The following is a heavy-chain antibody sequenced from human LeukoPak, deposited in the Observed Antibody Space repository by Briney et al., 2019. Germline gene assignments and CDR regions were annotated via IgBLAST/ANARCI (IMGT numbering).Heavy chain of an antibody. CDR3: ARDPVPGSGSYGNAFDI. CDR1: GGSISSSNW. J-gene: IGHJ3*02. D-gene: IGHD1-26*01. CDR2: IYHSGST. Sequence: SETLSLTCAVSGGSISSSNWWSWVRQPPGKGLEWIGEIYHSGSTNYNPSLKSRVTISVDKSKNQFSLKLSSVTAADAAVYYCARDPVPGSGSYGNAFDIWGQGTMVTVSS. V-gene: IGHV4-4*02.